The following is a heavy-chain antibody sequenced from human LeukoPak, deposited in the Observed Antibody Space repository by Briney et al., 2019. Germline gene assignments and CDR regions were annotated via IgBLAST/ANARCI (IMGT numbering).Heavy chain of an antibody. Sequence: ASVKVSCKASGGTFSSYAISWVRQAPGQGLEWMGWISAYNGNTNYAQKLQGRVTMTTDTSTSTAYMELRSLRSDDTAVYYCAREYYYGSGSYSANRYNWFDPWGQGTLVTVSS. J-gene: IGHJ5*02. V-gene: IGHV1-18*01. CDR1: GGTFSSYA. CDR3: AREYYYGSGSYSANRYNWFDP. D-gene: IGHD3-10*01. CDR2: ISAYNGNT.